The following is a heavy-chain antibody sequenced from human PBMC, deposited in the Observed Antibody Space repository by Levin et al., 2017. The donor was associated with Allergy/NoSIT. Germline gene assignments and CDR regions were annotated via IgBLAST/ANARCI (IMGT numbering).Heavy chain of an antibody. CDR2: KRAGGGKK. CDR3: AKAGSSWYIEIDH. J-gene: IGHJ1*01. D-gene: IGHD6-13*01. CDR1: GFTFSTYA. V-gene: IGHV3-23*01. Sequence: GESLKISCAASGFTFSTYAMSWVRQAPGKGLEWGAGKRAGGGKKKEEEEEKGNFTISRDNSKDTLYLQMNSLTAEDTAVYYCAKAGSSWYIEIDHWGQGTLVTVSS.